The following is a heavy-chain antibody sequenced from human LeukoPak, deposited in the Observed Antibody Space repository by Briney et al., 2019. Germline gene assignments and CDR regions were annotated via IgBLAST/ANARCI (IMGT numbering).Heavy chain of an antibody. Sequence: SQTLSLTCAISGDSFSSNSAAWNWIRQSPSRGLEWLGRTYYRSKWYNDYAVSVKSRITINPDTSKNQFSLQLNSVTPEDTAVYYCARNYCSGGSCYPSYYGMDVWGQGTTVTVSS. D-gene: IGHD2-15*01. CDR2: TYYRSKWYN. V-gene: IGHV6-1*01. J-gene: IGHJ6*02. CDR3: ARNYCSGGSCYPSYYGMDV. CDR1: GDSFSSNSAA.